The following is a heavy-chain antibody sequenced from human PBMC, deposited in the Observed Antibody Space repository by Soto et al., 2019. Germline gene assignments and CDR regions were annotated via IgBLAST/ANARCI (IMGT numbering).Heavy chain of an antibody. V-gene: IGHV1-46*01. CDR2: INPSGGST. J-gene: IGHJ6*02. Sequence: GASVKVSCKASGYTFTSYYMHWVRQAPGQGLERMGIINPSGGSTSYAQKFQGRVTMTRDTSTSTVYMELSSLRSEDTAVYYCARDSYDFGSGYYGGMDVWGQGTTVTVSS. CDR1: GYTFTSYY. CDR3: ARDSYDFGSGYYGGMDV. D-gene: IGHD3-3*01.